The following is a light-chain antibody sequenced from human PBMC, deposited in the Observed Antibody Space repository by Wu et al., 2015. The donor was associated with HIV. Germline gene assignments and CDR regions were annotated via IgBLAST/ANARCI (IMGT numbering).Light chain of an antibody. CDR3: QHCMNSALI. CDR1: QSVSNC. Sequence: EIVLTQSPATLSLSLGETATLSCRASQSVSNCLAWYQQKPGQAPRLLIYDASDRATGIPDRFSGSGSGTDFTLTISSLEPEDFAVYYCQHCMNSALIFGQGTRLEIK. CDR2: DAS. J-gene: IGKJ5*01. V-gene: IGKV3-11*01.